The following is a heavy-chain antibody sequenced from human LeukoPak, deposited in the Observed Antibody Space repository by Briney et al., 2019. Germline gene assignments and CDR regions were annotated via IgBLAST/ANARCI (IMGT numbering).Heavy chain of an antibody. D-gene: IGHD2-15*01. CDR1: GFTFTGYG. V-gene: IGHV3-23*01. CDR2: ISGRGGST. CDR3: VKALAHCTGGSCYSAVDY. J-gene: IGHJ4*02. Sequence: GGTLRLSCAASGFTFTGYGMSWVRQAPGGGLEWVSGISGRGGSTDYADSVKGRFTISRDNSNNTLSLQMSSLRAEDTAVYYCVKALAHCTGGSCYSAVDYWGQGILVTVSS.